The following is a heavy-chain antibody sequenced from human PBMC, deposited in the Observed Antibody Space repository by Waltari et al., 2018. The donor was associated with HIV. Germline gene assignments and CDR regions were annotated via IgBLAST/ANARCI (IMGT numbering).Heavy chain of an antibody. CDR3: DMYYYDSSGYSAAV. CDR1: GFTVIRHY. V-gene: IGHV3-53*01. CDR2: IYSSGKT. J-gene: IGHJ6*02. D-gene: IGHD3-22*01. Sequence: EVQLVESGGGLIQPGGSLRLSCSASGFTVIRHYMSWVRQAPGKGLEWVSVIYSSGKTYYADSVKGRFTISRDNSKNTLYLQMNRLRVEDTAVYYCDMYYYDSSGYSAAVWGQGTTVTVSS.